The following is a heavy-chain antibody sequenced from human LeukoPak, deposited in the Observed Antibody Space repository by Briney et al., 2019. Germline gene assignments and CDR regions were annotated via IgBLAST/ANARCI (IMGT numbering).Heavy chain of an antibody. J-gene: IGHJ1*01. CDR1: GGSISSSSYY. CDR3: ARPSRYSSGWLGV. CDR2: IYYSGST. Sequence: SETLSLTCTVSGGSISSSSYYWGWIRQPPGKGLEWIGSIYYSGSTYYNPPLKSRVTISVDTSKNQFSLKLSSVTAADTAVYYCARPSRYSSGWLGVWGQGTLVTVSS. D-gene: IGHD6-19*01. V-gene: IGHV4-39*07.